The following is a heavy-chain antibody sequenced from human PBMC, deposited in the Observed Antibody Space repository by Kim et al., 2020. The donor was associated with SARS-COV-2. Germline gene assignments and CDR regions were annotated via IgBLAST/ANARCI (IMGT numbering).Heavy chain of an antibody. V-gene: IGHV3-23*01. D-gene: IGHD2-15*01. Sequence: GGSLRLSCAISGFTFSNYAMNWVRQAPGKGLEWVSTISSAGDNTNYADSVKGRFTISRDISKNTLWLQMSSLRAEDTAVYYCATAGLSQDRGIFDLWGQGTLVTVYS. CDR1: GFTFSNYA. CDR3: ATAGLSQDRGIFDL. CDR2: ISSAGDNT. J-gene: IGHJ4*01.